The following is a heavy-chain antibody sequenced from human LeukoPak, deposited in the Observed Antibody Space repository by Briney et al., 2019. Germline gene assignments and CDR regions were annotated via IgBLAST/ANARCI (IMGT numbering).Heavy chain of an antibody. Sequence: SETLSLTCTVSGGSISSSSYYWGWIPQPPGKGLEWIGSIYYSGSTYYNPSPKSRVTISVDTSKNQFSLKLSSVTAADTAVYYCARHASEGVVVVAATWFDPWGQGTLVTASS. CDR3: ARHASEGVVVVAATWFDP. D-gene: IGHD2-15*01. J-gene: IGHJ5*02. CDR2: IYYSGST. V-gene: IGHV4-39*01. CDR1: GGSISSSSYY.